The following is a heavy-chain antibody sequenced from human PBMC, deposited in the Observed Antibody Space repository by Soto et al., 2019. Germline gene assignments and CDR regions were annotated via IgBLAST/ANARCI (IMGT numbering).Heavy chain of an antibody. V-gene: IGHV2-5*02. J-gene: IGHJ4*02. CDR1: GFSLSTSGVG. Sequence: SGPTLVNPTQTLTLTCTFSGFSLSTSGVGVGWIRQPPGKALEWLALIYWDDDKRYSPSLKSRLTITKDTSKNQVVLTMTNMDPVDTATYYCAHIIKRRLGDTMAGIDYWGQGALVTVSS. D-gene: IGHD3-16*01. CDR2: IYWDDDK. CDR3: AHIIKRRLGDTMAGIDY.